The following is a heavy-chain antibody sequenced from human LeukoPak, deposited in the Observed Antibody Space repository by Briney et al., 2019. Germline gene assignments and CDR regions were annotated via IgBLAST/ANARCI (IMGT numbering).Heavy chain of an antibody. CDR2: ISGSGGST. Sequence: GGSLRLSCAASGFTFSSYAMSWVRQAPGKGLEWVSAISGSGGSTYYADPVKGRFTISRDNSKNTLYLQMNSLRAEDTAVYYCGGSSWYVGNHVDYWGQGTLVTVSS. D-gene: IGHD6-13*01. J-gene: IGHJ4*02. V-gene: IGHV3-23*01. CDR3: GGSSWYVGNHVDY. CDR1: GFTFSSYA.